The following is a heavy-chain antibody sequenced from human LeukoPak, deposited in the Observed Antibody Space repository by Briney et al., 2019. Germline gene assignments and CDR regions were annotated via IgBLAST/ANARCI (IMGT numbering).Heavy chain of an antibody. CDR2: ISAYNGNT. Sequence: ASVKVSCTASGYTFNSYGTSWVRQAPGQGLEWMGWISAYNGNTNYAQKLQGRVTMTTDTSTSTAYMELRSLKSDDTAVYYCARAVGSPYYYDSSGYYGNWGQGTLVTVSS. CDR3: ARAVGSPYYYDSSGYYGN. CDR1: GYTFNSYG. J-gene: IGHJ4*02. D-gene: IGHD3-22*01. V-gene: IGHV1-18*01.